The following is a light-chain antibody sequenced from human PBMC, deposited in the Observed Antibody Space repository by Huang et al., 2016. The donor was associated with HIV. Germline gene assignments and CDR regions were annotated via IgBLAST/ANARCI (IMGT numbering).Light chain of an antibody. Sequence: DIQMTQSPPSLSASVGDSVTIACRASQNVNTYLNWDQQKKGQAPRLLIFAASRLRSGVPSRFSGSGSGTEFTLTISSLQLEDFATYYCQQRFSTTITFGQGTRLDIK. CDR2: AAS. CDR3: QQRFSTTIT. V-gene: IGKV1-39*01. J-gene: IGKJ5*01. CDR1: QNVNTY.